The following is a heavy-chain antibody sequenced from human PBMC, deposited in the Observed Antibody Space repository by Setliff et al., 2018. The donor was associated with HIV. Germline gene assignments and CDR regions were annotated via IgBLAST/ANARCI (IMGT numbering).Heavy chain of an antibody. Sequence: GGSLRLSCAASGFTFSNAWMSWVRQAPGKGLEWVGRIKSKTDGGTTDYAAPVKGRFTISRDDSKNTLYLQMNSLKTEDTAVYYCTIPNSYVWGSYRRTSTGGASDIWGQGTMVTVSS. CDR3: TIPNSYVWGSYRRTSTGGASDI. D-gene: IGHD3-16*02. V-gene: IGHV3-15*01. CDR2: IKSKTDGGTT. J-gene: IGHJ3*02. CDR1: GFTFSNAW.